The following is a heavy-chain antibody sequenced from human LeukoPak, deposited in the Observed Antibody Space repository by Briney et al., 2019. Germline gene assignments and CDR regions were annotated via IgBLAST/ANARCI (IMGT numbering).Heavy chain of an antibody. CDR1: GFTFSSYS. V-gene: IGHV3-48*04. J-gene: IGHJ4*02. Sequence: GGSLRLSCAASGFTFSSYSMNWVRQAPGKGPEWVSYISSSSSTIYYADSVKGRFTISRDNAKNSLYLQMNSLRAEDTAVYYCAREPFTMVRGVTDYWGQGTLVTVSS. CDR2: ISSSSSTI. CDR3: AREPFTMVRGVTDY. D-gene: IGHD3-10*01.